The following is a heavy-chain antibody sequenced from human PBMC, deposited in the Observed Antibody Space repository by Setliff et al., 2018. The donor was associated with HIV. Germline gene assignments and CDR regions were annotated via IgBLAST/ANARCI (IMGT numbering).Heavy chain of an antibody. CDR3: ARLRYCSGGSCSTDDY. CDR1: GFTFSSYA. J-gene: IGHJ4*02. V-gene: IGHV3-30-3*01. Sequence: GGSLRLSCAASGFTFSSYAMHWVRQAPGKGLEWVAVISYDGSNKYYADSVKGRFTISRDNSKNTLYLQMNSLRAEDTAVYYCARLRYCSGGSCSTDDYWGQGTRVTV. D-gene: IGHD2-15*01. CDR2: ISYDGSNK.